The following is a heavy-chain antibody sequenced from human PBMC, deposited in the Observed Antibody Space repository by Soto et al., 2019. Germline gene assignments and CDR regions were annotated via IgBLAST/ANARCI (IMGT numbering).Heavy chain of an antibody. CDR3: AKDEYYYGSGSYPGL. D-gene: IGHD3-10*01. Sequence: GGSLRLSCSVSGFTFSRYAMHWVRQAPGKGLEWVAVISYDGSNKYYADSVKGRFTISRDNSKNTLYLQMNSLRAEDTAVYYCAKDEYYYGSGSYPGLWGQGTTVTVSS. J-gene: IGHJ6*02. CDR1: GFTFSRYA. V-gene: IGHV3-30*18. CDR2: ISYDGSNK.